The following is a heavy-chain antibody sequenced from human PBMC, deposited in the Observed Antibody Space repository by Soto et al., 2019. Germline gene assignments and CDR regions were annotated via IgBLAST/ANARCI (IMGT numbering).Heavy chain of an antibody. CDR3: ARGRISLNYYGSGAPLYGMDV. V-gene: IGHV1-2*04. CDR1: GYTFTGYY. J-gene: IGHJ6*02. D-gene: IGHD3-10*01. Sequence: GASVKVSCKASGYTFTGYYMHWVRQAPGQGLEWMGWINPNSGGTNYAQKFQGWVTMTRDTSISTAYMELSRLRSDDTAVYYCARGRISLNYYGSGAPLYGMDVWGQGXTVTVYS. CDR2: INPNSGGT.